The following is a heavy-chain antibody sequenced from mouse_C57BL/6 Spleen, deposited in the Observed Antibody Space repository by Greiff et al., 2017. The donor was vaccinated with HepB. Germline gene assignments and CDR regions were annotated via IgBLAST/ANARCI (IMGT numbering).Heavy chain of an antibody. CDR1: GYTFTSYW. D-gene: IGHD2-1*01. J-gene: IGHJ1*03. Sequence: VKLQQPGAELVMPGASVKLSCKASGYTFTSYWMHWVKQRPGQGLEWIGEIDPSDSYTNYNQKFKGKSTLTVDKSSSTAYMQLSSLTSEDSAVYYCASLYYGNTVGYFDVWGTGTTVTVSS. V-gene: IGHV1-69*01. CDR2: IDPSDSYT. CDR3: ASLYYGNTVGYFDV.